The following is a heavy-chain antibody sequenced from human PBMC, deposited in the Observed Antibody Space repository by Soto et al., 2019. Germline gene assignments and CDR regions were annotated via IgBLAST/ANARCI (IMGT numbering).Heavy chain of an antibody. CDR1: GFTFTSYG. J-gene: IGHJ4*02. Sequence: QAHLVESGGGVAQPGRSLRLSCAASGFTFTSYGMHWVSQAPGTRLEWVAVISYDGGLQHYADSVKGRFTISRDNSKNMVLLQMNSLRAEDTAVYYCVSDRGYGHASVPYSWGQGTLVSVSS. CDR2: ISYDGGLQ. V-gene: IGHV3-30*03. CDR3: VSDRGYGHASVPYS. D-gene: IGHD5-18*01.